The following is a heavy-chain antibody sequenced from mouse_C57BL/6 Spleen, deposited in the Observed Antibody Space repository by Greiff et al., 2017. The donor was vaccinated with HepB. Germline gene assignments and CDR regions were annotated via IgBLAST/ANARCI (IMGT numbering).Heavy chain of an antibody. J-gene: IGHJ1*03. Sequence: EVKLVESGGGLVKPGGSLKLSCAASGFTFSDYGMHWVRQAPEKGLEWVAYISSGSSTIYYADTVKGRFTISRDNAKNTLFLQMTSLRSEDTAMYYCARSGDGYWYFDVWGTGTTVTVSS. CDR2: ISSGSSTI. D-gene: IGHD2-3*01. CDR3: ARSGDGYWYFDV. V-gene: IGHV5-17*01. CDR1: GFTFSDYG.